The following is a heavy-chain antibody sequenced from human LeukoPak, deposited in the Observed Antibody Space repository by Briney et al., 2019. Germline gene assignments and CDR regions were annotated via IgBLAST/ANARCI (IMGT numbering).Heavy chain of an antibody. CDR1: GFTFDDYA. D-gene: IGHD3-10*01. J-gene: IGHJ4*02. Sequence: GGSLRLSCAASGFTFDDYAMHWVRQAPGKGLEWVSGISWNSDSIGYADSVKGRFTISRDNAKHSLYLQMNSLRAEDTALYYCAKSIEGSGSHYTSYFDYWGQGTLVTVSS. CDR3: AKSIEGSGSHYTSYFDY. CDR2: ISWNSDSI. V-gene: IGHV3-9*01.